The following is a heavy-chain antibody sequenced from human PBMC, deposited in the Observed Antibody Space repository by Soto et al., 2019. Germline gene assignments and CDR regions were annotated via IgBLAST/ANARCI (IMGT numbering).Heavy chain of an antibody. CDR1: GGSISSGGYY. CDR3: ARDGSGYYFY. V-gene: IGHV4-31*03. Sequence: SESLSLTCTVSGGSISSGGYYWSWIRQHPGKGLEWIGYIYYSGSTYYNPSLKSRVTISVDTSKNQFSLKLSSVTAADKAVYYCARDGSGYYFYWGQGTLVTVSS. J-gene: IGHJ4*02. D-gene: IGHD3-22*01. CDR2: IYYSGST.